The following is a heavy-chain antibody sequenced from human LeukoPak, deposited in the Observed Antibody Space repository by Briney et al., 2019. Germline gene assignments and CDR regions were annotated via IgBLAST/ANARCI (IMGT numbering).Heavy chain of an antibody. CDR1: GGSISSGDYY. V-gene: IGHV4-30-4*01. Sequence: SETLSPTCTVSGGSISSGDYYWSWIRQPPGKGLEWIGYIYYSGSTYYNPSLRSRVTISVDTSKNQFSLKLSSVTAADTAVYYCARGGVVVPAAILGWFDPWGQGTLVTVSS. CDR2: IYYSGST. J-gene: IGHJ5*02. CDR3: ARGGVVVPAAILGWFDP. D-gene: IGHD2-2*02.